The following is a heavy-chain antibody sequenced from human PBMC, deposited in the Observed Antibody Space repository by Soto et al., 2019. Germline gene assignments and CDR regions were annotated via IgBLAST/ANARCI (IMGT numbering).Heavy chain of an antibody. D-gene: IGHD6-13*01. CDR1: GYAFTSYD. CDR3: ARDSSSYYNYGMDV. V-gene: IGHV1-8*01. J-gene: IGHJ6*02. Sequence: ASVKVSCKASGYAFTSYDIKWVREATGQGLEWMGWINPNSGNTVNAQKFQGRVTMTRNTSINTVDMELSGLRSEDTAVYYCARDSSSYYNYGMDVWGQGTTVTVYS. CDR2: INPNSGNT.